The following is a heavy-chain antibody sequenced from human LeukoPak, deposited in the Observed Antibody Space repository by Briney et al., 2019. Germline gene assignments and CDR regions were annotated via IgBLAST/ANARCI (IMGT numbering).Heavy chain of an antibody. CDR3: ARGSYYDSRNFDY. J-gene: IGHJ4*02. Sequence: GGSLRLSCAASGFTFSSYWMSWVRQAPGKGLEWVANIKQEGSEKYYVDSVKGRFTISRDNAKNSLYLQMNSLRAEDTAVYYCARGSYYDSRNFDYWGQGTLVTVSS. D-gene: IGHD3-22*01. V-gene: IGHV3-7*01. CDR2: IKQEGSEK. CDR1: GFTFSSYW.